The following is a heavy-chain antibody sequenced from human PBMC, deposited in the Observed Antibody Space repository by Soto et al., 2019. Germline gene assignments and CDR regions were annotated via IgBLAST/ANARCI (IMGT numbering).Heavy chain of an antibody. CDR2: IWYDGSNK. CDR1: GFTFSSYG. V-gene: IGHV3-33*01. J-gene: IGHJ5*02. CDR3: ARDQDPYYDILTGYPFDP. D-gene: IGHD3-9*01. Sequence: GGSLKLSCAASGFTFSSYGMHWVRQAPGKGLEWVAVIWYDGSNKYYADSVKGRFTISRDNSKNTLYLQMNSLRAEDTAVYYCARDQDPYYDILTGYPFDPWGQGTLVTVSS.